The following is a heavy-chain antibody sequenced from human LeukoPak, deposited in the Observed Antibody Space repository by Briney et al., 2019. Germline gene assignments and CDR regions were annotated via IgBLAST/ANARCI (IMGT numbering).Heavy chain of an antibody. Sequence: GGSLRLSWAASGFTFRNYWMSWVRQAPGTGLEWVANIKQDGSDRNYVTSVRGRFTISRDNAESSLYLQMNSLRAEDTAVYYCATPLDYYDRSDSHQGGDWGQGTLVTVSS. J-gene: IGHJ4*02. D-gene: IGHD3-22*01. CDR2: IKQDGSDR. CDR1: GFTFRNYW. CDR3: ATPLDYYDRSDSHQGGD. V-gene: IGHV3-7*03.